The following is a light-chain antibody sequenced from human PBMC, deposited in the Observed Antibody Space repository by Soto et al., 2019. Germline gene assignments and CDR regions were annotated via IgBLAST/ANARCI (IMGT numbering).Light chain of an antibody. J-gene: IGKJ1*01. Sequence: EIVMTQSPGTLSLSPGGRATLSCRASQSVSNNYLAWYQQKPGQAPRLLIYGSSNRATGIPYRFSGSGSGTDFTLTISRLEPEDFAVYYCQQYGSSGTFGQGTKVDIK. V-gene: IGKV3-20*01. CDR3: QQYGSSGT. CDR2: GSS. CDR1: QSVSNNY.